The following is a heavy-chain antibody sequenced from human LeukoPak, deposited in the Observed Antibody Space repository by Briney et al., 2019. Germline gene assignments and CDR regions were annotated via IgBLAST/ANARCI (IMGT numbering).Heavy chain of an antibody. CDR1: GFTFSSYA. D-gene: IGHD3-22*01. Sequence: GRSLRLSCAASGFTFSSYAMHWVRQAPGKGLKWVAVISYDGSNKYYADSVKGRFTISRDNSKNTLYLQMNSLRAEDTAVYYCARDSASYYYDSSGYQDYWGQGTLVTVSS. V-gene: IGHV3-30-3*01. CDR2: ISYDGSNK. CDR3: ARDSASYYYDSSGYQDY. J-gene: IGHJ4*02.